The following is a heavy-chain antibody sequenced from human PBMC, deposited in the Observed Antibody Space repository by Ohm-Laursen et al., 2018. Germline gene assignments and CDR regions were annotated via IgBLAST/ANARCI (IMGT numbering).Heavy chain of an antibody. CDR3: ATGAVVAASTFDY. D-gene: IGHD2-15*01. J-gene: IGHJ4*02. Sequence: SVKVSCKASGYTFTDYYMHWVRQAPGQGLEWMGGIIPIFGTANYAQKFQGRVTITADESTSTAYMELSSLRSEDTAVYYCATGAVVAASTFDYWGQGTLVTVSS. CDR1: GYTFTDYY. CDR2: IIPIFGTA. V-gene: IGHV1-69*13.